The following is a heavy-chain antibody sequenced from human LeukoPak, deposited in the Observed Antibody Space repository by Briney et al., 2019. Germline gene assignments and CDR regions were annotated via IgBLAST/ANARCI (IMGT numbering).Heavy chain of an antibody. D-gene: IGHD4-17*01. J-gene: IGHJ4*02. CDR1: GFTFSSYG. CDR2: ISVSGTYI. V-gene: IGHV3-21*01. CDR3: ARDRDYGTFDY. Sequence: PGGSLRLSCAASGFTFSSYGMHWVRQAPGKGLEWVSSISVSGTYIYYSDSVKGRFTISRDNAKNSLYLEMKSLRAEDTAAYFCARDRDYGTFDYWGQGTLVTVSS.